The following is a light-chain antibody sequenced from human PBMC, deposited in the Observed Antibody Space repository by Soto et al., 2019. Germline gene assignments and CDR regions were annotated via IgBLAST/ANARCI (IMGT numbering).Light chain of an antibody. J-gene: IGLJ2*01. CDR3: PAWDSSTVV. V-gene: IGLV3-1*01. CDR2: QDS. CDR1: TLGDKY. Sequence: SYELTQPPSVSVSPGQTASITCSGDTLGDKYACWYQQKPGQSPVLVIYQDSKRPSGIPERFSGSNSGNTATLTISGTQAMDEADYYCPAWDSSTVVFGGGTTVTVL.